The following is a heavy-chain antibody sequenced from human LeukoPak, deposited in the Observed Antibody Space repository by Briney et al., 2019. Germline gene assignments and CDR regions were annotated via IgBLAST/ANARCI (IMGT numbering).Heavy chain of an antibody. CDR3: ATQQLVRFVLRFQH. D-gene: IGHD6-13*01. V-gene: IGHV1-24*01. CDR2: FDPEDGET. CDR1: GYTPTELS. Sequence: ASVKVSCKVSGYTPTELSMHWVRQAPGKGLEWMGRFDPEDGETIYAQKFQGRVTMTEDTSTNTAYMELSSLRSEDTAVYYCATQQLVRFVLRFQHWGQGTLVTVSS. J-gene: IGHJ1*01.